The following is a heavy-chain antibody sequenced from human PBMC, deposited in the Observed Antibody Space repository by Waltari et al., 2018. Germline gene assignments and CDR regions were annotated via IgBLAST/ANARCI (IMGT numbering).Heavy chain of an antibody. CDR1: GFTLSTKY. Sequence: EVQLEESGGGWIQPVGSVRLSCGASGFTLSTKYMTWVRQAPWEGLAWVSVIQSGGATYYAESVKGRLTMSRDNSKNTLDLQMNSLRVEDTAVYYCARVGTHTLYGMDVWGQGTTVTVSS. CDR2: IQSGGAT. CDR3: ARVGTHTLYGMDV. J-gene: IGHJ6*02. V-gene: IGHV3-53*01. D-gene: IGHD1-26*01.